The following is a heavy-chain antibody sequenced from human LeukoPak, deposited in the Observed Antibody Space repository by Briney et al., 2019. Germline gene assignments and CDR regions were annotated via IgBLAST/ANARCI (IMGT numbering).Heavy chain of an antibody. V-gene: IGHV3-21*01. CDR2: ISSSSSYI. D-gene: IGHD2-2*01. CDR3: AREAVWYCSSTSCDDY. CDR1: GFTFSSYS. J-gene: IGHJ4*02. Sequence: KPGGSLRLSCAASGFTFSSYSMNWVRQAPGKGLEWVPSISSSSSYIYYADSVKGRFTISRDNAKNSLYLQMNSLRAEDTAVYYCAREAVWYCSSTSCDDYWGQGTLVTVSS.